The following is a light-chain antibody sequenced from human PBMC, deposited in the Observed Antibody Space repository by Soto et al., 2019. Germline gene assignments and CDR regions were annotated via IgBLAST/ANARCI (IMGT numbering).Light chain of an antibody. J-gene: IGLJ3*02. V-gene: IGLV1-47*01. CDR3: ATWDDSMRRPV. CDR1: SCNVGDNL. Sequence: QAVVTQPPSLSGTPGQRVTISCSGSSCNVGDNLVYWYQQLPGTAPKLLIYRNNQRPSGVPDRFSGSKSGASASLAISGLRSEDEADYYCATWDDSMRRPVFGGGTKLTVL. CDR2: RNN.